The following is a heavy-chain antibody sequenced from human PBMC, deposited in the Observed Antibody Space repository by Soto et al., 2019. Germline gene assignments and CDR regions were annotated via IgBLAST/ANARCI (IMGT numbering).Heavy chain of an antibody. D-gene: IGHD3-3*01. Sequence: GGSLRLSCAASGFTFSSYAMSWVRQAPGKGLEWVSAISGSGGSTYYADSVKGRFTISRDNSKNTLYLQMNSLRAEDTAIYYCAKTKRITIFGVVTISGSGYYYMDVWGKGTTVTVSS. J-gene: IGHJ6*03. V-gene: IGHV3-23*01. CDR3: AKTKRITIFGVVTISGSGYYYMDV. CDR1: GFTFSSYA. CDR2: ISGSGGST.